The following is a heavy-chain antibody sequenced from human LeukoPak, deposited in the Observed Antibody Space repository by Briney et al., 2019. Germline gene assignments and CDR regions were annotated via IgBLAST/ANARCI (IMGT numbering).Heavy chain of an antibody. CDR1: GFTFSSYA. CDR2: ISGSGGST. V-gene: IGHV3-23*01. J-gene: IGHJ4*02. CDR3: AKVGGYYDFWSGYRGFDY. D-gene: IGHD3-3*01. Sequence: GGSLRLSCAASGFTFSSYAMSWVRQAPGKGLEWVSAISGSGGSTYYADSVKGRFTLSRDNSKNTLYLQMNSLRAEDTAVYYCAKVGGYYDFWSGYRGFDYWGQGTLVTVSS.